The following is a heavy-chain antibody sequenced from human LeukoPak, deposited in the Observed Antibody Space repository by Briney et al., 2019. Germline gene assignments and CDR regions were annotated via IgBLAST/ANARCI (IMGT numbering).Heavy chain of an antibody. Sequence: SETLSLTCTVSGGSISSSSYYWGWIRQPPGKVLEWIGSIYYSGSTYYNPSLKSRVTISVDTSKNQFSLKLSSVTAADTAVYYCATTTIRLGYWGQGTLVTVSS. CDR2: IYYSGST. V-gene: IGHV4-39*07. D-gene: IGHD1-26*01. CDR1: GGSISSSSYY. CDR3: ATTTIRLGY. J-gene: IGHJ4*02.